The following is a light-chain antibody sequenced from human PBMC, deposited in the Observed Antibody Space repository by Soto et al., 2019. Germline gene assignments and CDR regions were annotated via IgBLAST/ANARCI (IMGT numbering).Light chain of an antibody. V-gene: IGKV1-5*01. J-gene: IGKJ2*02. CDR3: QQDYRSCT. Sequence: DIQLTQSPSTLSASVGDRVTITCRASQSVTDWLAWYQQKPGKAPKLLIYDASSLQSGVPSRFGGSGSGTEFSLTISSWQTEDFETYYCQQDYRSCTFGQGTKVEIK. CDR2: DAS. CDR1: QSVTDW.